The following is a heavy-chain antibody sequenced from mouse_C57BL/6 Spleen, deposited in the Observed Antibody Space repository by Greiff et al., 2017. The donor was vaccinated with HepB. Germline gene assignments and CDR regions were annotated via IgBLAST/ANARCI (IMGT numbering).Heavy chain of an antibody. CDR2: ISSGSSTI. J-gene: IGHJ1*03. CDR1: GFTFSDYG. CDR3: ARQKSWYFDV. Sequence: EVMLVESGGGLVKPGGSLKLSCAASGFTFSDYGMHWVRQAPEKGLEWVAYISSGSSTIYYADTVKGLFTISRDNAKNTLFLQMTSLRSEDTAMYYCARQKSWYFDVWGTGTTVTVSS. V-gene: IGHV5-17*01.